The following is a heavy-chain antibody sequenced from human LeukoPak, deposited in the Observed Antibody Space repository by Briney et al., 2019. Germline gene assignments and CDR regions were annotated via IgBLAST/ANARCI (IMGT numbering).Heavy chain of an antibody. CDR3: ARDYRPLSDYIPLRYGRDSRGRDGALGI. D-gene: IGHD6-19*01. J-gene: IGHJ3*02. Sequence: ASVKVSCKASGYTFTSYGISWVRQAPGQGLEWMGWISAYNGNTNYAQKLQGRVTMTTDTSTSTAYMELRSLRSDDTAVYYCARDYRPLSDYIPLRYGRDSRGRDGALGIWGQGTMVTVSS. CDR2: ISAYNGNT. CDR1: GYTFTSYG. V-gene: IGHV1-18*01.